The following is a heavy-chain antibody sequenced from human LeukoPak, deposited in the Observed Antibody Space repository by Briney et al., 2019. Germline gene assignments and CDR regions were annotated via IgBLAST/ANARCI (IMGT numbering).Heavy chain of an antibody. CDR1: GYTFTSYG. V-gene: IGHV1-18*01. J-gene: IGHJ4*02. CDR2: ISAYNGNT. Sequence: ASVKVSCKASGYTFTSYGISWVRQAPGQGLEWMGWISAYNGNTNYAQKFQGRVTMTTDTSTSTAYMELRSLRSDDTAVYYCAREKQVPAARGCDYWGQGTRVTVSS. CDR3: AREKQVPAARGCDY. D-gene: IGHD2-2*01.